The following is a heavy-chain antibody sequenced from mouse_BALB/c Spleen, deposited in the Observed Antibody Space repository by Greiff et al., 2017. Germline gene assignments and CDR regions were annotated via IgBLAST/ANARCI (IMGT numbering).Heavy chain of an antibody. CDR1: GYTFTSYW. CDR2: INPSTGYT. J-gene: IGHJ4*01. Sequence: QVQLKQSGAELAKPGASVKMSCKASGYTFTSYWMHWVKQRPGQGLEWIGYINPSTGYTEYNQKFKDKATLTADNSSSTAYMQLSSLTSEDSAVYYCARSRGSSLYYAMDYWGQGTSVTVSS. CDR3: ARSRGSSLYYAMDY. V-gene: IGHV1-7*01. D-gene: IGHD1-1*01.